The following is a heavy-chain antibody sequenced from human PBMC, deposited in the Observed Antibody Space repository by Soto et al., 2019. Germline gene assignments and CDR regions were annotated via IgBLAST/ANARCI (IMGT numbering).Heavy chain of an antibody. J-gene: IGHJ6*02. CDR2: IIPIFGTA. D-gene: IGHD6-13*01. V-gene: IGHV1-69*13. CDR3: ARITSSSWYVDYYYYYGMDV. CDR1: GGTFSSYA. Sequence: EASVKVSCKASGGTFSSYAISWVRQAPGQGLEWMGGIIPIFGTANYAQKFQGRVTITADESTSTAYMELSSLRSEDTAVYYCARITSSSWYVDYYYYYGMDVWGQGTTVTVSS.